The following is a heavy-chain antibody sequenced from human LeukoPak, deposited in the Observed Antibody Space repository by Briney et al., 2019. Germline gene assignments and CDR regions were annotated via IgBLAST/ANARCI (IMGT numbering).Heavy chain of an antibody. CDR1: GFTFSSYA. J-gene: IGHJ5*02. V-gene: IGHV3-23*01. CDR2: ISGSGGST. D-gene: IGHD3-10*01. Sequence: GGSLRLSCAASGFTFSSYAMAWVRQAPGKGLEWVPIISGSGGSTYYADSVKGRFTISRDNSKNTLYLQMNSLRAEDTAVYYCAKDRDYYGSGSYYDSWGQGTLVTVSS. CDR3: AKDRDYYGSGSYYDS.